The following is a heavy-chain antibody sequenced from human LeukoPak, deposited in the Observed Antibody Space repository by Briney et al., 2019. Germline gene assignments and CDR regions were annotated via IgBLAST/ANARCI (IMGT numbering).Heavy chain of an antibody. CDR1: GGSISSGDYY. V-gene: IGHV4-30-4*08. Sequence: PSQTLSLTCTVSGGSISSGDYYWSWIRQPPGKGLEWIGYIYYSGSTYYNPSLKSRVTISVDTSKNQFSLKLSSVTAADTAVYYCARDHDSWSGYYDYWGQGTLVTVSS. CDR2: IYYSGST. J-gene: IGHJ4*02. CDR3: ARDHDSWSGYYDY. D-gene: IGHD3-3*01.